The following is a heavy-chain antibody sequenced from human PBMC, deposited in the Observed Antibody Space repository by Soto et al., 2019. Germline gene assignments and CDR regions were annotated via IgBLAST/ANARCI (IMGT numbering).Heavy chain of an antibody. Sequence: PSETLSLTCTVSGGSISSGGYYWSWIRQHPGKGLEWIGYIYYSGSTYYNPSLKSRVTISVDTSKNQFSLKLSSVTAADTAVYYCAWGIAARNYYGMDVWGQGTTVTVSS. CDR2: IYYSGST. D-gene: IGHD6-6*01. CDR1: GGSISSGGYY. J-gene: IGHJ6*02. CDR3: AWGIAARNYYGMDV. V-gene: IGHV4-31*03.